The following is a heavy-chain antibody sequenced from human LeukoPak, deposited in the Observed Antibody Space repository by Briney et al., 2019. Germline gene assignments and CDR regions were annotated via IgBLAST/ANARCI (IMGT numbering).Heavy chain of an antibody. D-gene: IGHD3-10*02. CDR2: IKLDGSDK. CDR1: GFTFNDYW. CDR3: ARVVRRLFGQLPYYYYYYGMDV. V-gene: IGHV3-7*01. J-gene: IGHJ6*02. Sequence: PGGSLRLSCAVSGFTFNDYWMTWVRQAPGKGLEWVANIKLDGSDKYYVDSVKGRFTVSRDNAKNSLYLQMNSLRAEDTAVYYCARVVRRLFGQLPYYYYYYGMDVWGQGTTVIVSS.